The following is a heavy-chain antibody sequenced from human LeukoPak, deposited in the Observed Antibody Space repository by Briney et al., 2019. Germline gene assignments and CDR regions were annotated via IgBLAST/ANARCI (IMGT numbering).Heavy chain of an antibody. V-gene: IGHV1-69-2*01. D-gene: IGHD5-24*01. CDR2: VDPADGET. J-gene: IGHJ4*02. CDR3: ATPRRDGCLDY. CDR1: GYTFTDYY. Sequence: ASVKVSCMASGYTFTDYYLHWVQQAPGKGLEWMGRVDPADGETIYAKKFQGRVTITADTSTDTAFMELSSLRSEDTAVYYCATPRRDGCLDYWGQGTLVTVSS.